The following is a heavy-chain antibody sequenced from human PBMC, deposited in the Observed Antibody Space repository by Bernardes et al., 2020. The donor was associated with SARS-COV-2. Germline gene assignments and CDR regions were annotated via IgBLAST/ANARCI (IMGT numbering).Heavy chain of an antibody. Sequence: SETLSLTCTVSGGSVSSGRYYWSWLLQPPGKGLEWIGYIYYSGSTNYNPSLKSRVTISVDTSKNQFSLKLSSVTAADTAVYYCARANRHYILTYYYYYGMDVWGQGTTVTVSS. V-gene: IGHV4-61*01. CDR1: GGSVSSGRYY. CDR3: ARANRHYILTYYYYYGMDV. CDR2: IYYSGST. D-gene: IGHD3-9*01. J-gene: IGHJ6*02.